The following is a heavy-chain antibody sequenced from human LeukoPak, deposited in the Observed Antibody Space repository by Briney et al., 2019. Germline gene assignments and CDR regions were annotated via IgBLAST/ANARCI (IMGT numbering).Heavy chain of an antibody. CDR2: ISGSGGST. Sequence: GGSLRLSCAASGFTFSDYYMSWIRQAPGKGLEWVSAISGSGGSTYYADSVKGRFTISRDNSKNTLYLQMNSLRAEDTAVYYCAKDLSSMRRYFDYWGQGTLVTVSS. V-gene: IGHV3-23*01. D-gene: IGHD6-19*01. CDR1: GFTFSDYY. CDR3: AKDLSSMRRYFDY. J-gene: IGHJ4*02.